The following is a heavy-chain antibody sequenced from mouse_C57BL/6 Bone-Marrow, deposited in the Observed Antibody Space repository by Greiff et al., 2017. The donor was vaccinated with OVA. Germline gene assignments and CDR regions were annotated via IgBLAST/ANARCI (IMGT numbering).Heavy chain of an antibody. J-gene: IGHJ2*01. D-gene: IGHD2-3*01. V-gene: IGHV1-69*01. CDR3: ARGGWSYYLDY. Sequence: QVQLQQPGAELVMPGASVKLSCKASGYTFTSYWMHWVKQRPGQGLEWIGEIDPSDSYTNYNQKFKGKSTLTVDKSSSTAYMQLSSLTSEDSAVYYWARGGWSYYLDYWGQGTTLTVSS. CDR1: GYTFTSYW. CDR2: IDPSDSYT.